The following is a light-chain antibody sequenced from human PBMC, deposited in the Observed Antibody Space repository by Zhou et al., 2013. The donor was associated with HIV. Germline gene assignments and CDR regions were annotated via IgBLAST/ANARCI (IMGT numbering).Light chain of an antibody. CDR2: GAS. CDR1: QSVSSN. V-gene: IGKV3-15*01. Sequence: EIVLTQSPGTLSLSPGERATLSCRASQSVSSNLAWYQQKPGQAPRLLIYGASTRATGIPARFSGSGSGTEFTLTISSMQSEDFAVYYCQQYNNWPPTFGGGTKVE. CDR3: QQYNNWPPT. J-gene: IGKJ4*01.